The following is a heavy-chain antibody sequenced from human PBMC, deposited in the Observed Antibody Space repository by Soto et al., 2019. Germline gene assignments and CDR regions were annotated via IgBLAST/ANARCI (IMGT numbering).Heavy chain of an antibody. CDR2: IWFDGSTK. CDR1: GFTFSSYG. Sequence: QVQLVESGGGVVQPGKSLRVSCVASGFTFSSYGMHWVRQAPGKGLEWVAFIWFDGSTKYYADSVKGRFTISRDNSKSTLYLQMNSLRAEDTAVYYCAREPHEELEIQSEISYLGMDVWGQGTTVTVS. CDR3: AREPHEELEIQSEISYLGMDV. V-gene: IGHV3-33*01. J-gene: IGHJ6*02. D-gene: IGHD1-7*01.